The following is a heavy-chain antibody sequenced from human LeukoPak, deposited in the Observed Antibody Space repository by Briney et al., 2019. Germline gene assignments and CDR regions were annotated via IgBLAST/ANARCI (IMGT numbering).Heavy chain of an antibody. CDR2: INPNSGGT. CDR1: GYTFTGYY. V-gene: IGHV1-2*02. J-gene: IGHJ4*02. Sequence: ASVKVSCKASGYTFTGYYMHWVRQAPGQXLXWMGWINPNSGGTNYAQKFQGRVTMTRDTPISTAYMELGRLRSDDTAVYYCARDLYYYDSSGYSPGYYFDYWGQGTLVTVSS. CDR3: ARDLYYYDSSGYSPGYYFDY. D-gene: IGHD3-22*01.